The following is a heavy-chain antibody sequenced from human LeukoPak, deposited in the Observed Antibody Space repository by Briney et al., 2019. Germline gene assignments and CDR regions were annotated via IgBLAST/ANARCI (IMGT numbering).Heavy chain of an antibody. Sequence: GGSLRLSCAASGFTFSSYAMSWVRQAPRKGLEGVSSIGGSASYTYYADSAKGRFTTSRDESKNTLYLQMNSLRAEDTAVYYCARTPAFGVFNLTVNWFDPWGQGTLVTVSS. CDR1: GFTFSSYA. J-gene: IGHJ5*02. CDR2: IGGSASYT. D-gene: IGHD3-3*01. V-gene: IGHV3-23*01. CDR3: ARTPAFGVFNLTVNWFDP.